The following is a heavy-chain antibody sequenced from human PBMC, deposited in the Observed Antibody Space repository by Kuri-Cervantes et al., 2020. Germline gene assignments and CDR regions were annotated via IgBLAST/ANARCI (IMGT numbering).Heavy chain of an antibody. CDR3: AATVDKPFGEPVHAFDI. D-gene: IGHD3-10*01. V-gene: IGHV1-8*01. J-gene: IGHJ3*02. Sequence: ASVKVSCKASGYTFTSYDINWVRQATGQGLEWMGWMNPNSGNTGYAQKFQGRVTMTRNTSISTAYMELSSLRSEDTAVYYCAATVDKPFGEPVHAFDIWGQGTMVTVSS. CDR1: GYTFTSYD. CDR2: MNPNSGNT.